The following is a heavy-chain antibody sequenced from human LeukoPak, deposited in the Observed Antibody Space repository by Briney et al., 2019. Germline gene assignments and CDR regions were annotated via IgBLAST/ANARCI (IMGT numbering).Heavy chain of an antibody. CDR3: TTGYGHSDFDY. D-gene: IGHD3-3*02. CDR2: IKCKIDGGTT. J-gene: IGHJ4*02. V-gene: IGHV3-15*01. Sequence: PGGALRVSCAASGLILINDRLGWLGQAGGKGLEWVGLIKCKIDGGTTDFAAPVKGRFTISTDDSKHTLYLQMNSLKTEDTAVYYCTTGYGHSDFDYWGQGTLVTVSS. CDR1: GLILINDR.